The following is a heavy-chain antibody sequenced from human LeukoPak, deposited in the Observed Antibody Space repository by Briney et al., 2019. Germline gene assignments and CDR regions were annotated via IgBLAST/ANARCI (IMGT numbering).Heavy chain of an antibody. V-gene: IGHV3-7*01. CDR3: ARVYCSGGSCYSDNDAFDI. J-gene: IGHJ3*02. CDR1: GFTFSSHW. CDR2: IKQDGSEK. D-gene: IGHD2-15*01. Sequence: GGSLRLSCAASGFTFSSHWMSWVRQAPGKGLEWVANIKQDGSEKYYVDSVKGRFTISRDNAKNSLYLQMNSLRAEDTAVYYCARVYCSGGSCYSDNDAFDIWGQGTMVTVSS.